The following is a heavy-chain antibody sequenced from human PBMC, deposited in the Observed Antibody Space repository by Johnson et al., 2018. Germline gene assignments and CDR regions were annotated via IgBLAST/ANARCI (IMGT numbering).Heavy chain of an antibody. CDR2: IYSSGST. J-gene: IGHJ6*02. CDR3: AKGGVTTYYDMDV. D-gene: IGHD4-17*01. V-gene: IGHV4-4*07. Sequence: QVQLQESGPGLVKPSETLSLTCTVSGGSISNYYWSWIRQPAGKGLEWIGRIYSSGSTNYNPSLKSRVTMSVDTSKKQFSLKVSSVTAADTAVYYCAKGGVTTYYDMDVWGQGTTVSVSS. CDR1: GGSISNYY.